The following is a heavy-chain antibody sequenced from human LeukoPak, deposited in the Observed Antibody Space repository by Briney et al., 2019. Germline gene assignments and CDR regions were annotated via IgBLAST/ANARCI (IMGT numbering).Heavy chain of an antibody. CDR2: ISSSSSYI. V-gene: IGHV3-21*01. J-gene: IGHJ4*02. CDR1: GFTLSSYS. Sequence: PGGSLRLSCAASGFTLSSYSMNWVRQAPGKGLEWVSSISSSSSYIYYADSVKGRFTISRDNAKNSLYLQMNSLRAEDTAVYYCARVRAPVPAAISDFDYWGQGTLVTVSS. CDR3: ARVRAPVPAAISDFDY. D-gene: IGHD2-2*01.